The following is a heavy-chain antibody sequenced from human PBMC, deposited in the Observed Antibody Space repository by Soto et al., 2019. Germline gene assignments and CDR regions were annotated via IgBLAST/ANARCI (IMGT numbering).Heavy chain of an antibody. V-gene: IGHV3-48*01. J-gene: IGHJ4*02. CDR3: APPGVGATGYLY. CDR1: GFTLGAYS. D-gene: IGHD1-26*01. Sequence: EVQLVESGGGLVQPGGSLRLSCVVSGFTLGAYSMNWVRQAPGKGLEWVSYISDSGSRMYYADSVKGRFTISRDSGRNSLLLNMISLRAEDTAVYYGAPPGVGATGYLYWGQGPLVTVDS. CDR2: ISDSGSRM.